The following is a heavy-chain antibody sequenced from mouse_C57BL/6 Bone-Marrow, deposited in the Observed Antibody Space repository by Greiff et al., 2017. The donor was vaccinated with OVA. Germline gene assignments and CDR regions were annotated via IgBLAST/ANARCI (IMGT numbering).Heavy chain of an antibody. Sequence: QVQLKESGPGLVAPSQSLSITCTVSGFSLTSYGVHWVRQPPGKGLEWLVVIWSDGSTTYNSALKSRLSISKDNSKSQVFLKMNSLQTDDTAMYYCARQGYGSSNYAMDYWGQGTSVTVSS. J-gene: IGHJ4*01. D-gene: IGHD1-1*01. CDR3: ARQGYGSSNYAMDY. CDR2: IWSDGST. V-gene: IGHV2-6-1*01. CDR1: GFSLTSYG.